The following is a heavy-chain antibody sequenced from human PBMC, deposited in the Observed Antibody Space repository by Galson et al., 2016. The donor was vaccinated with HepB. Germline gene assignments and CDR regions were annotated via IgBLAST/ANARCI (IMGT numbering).Heavy chain of an antibody. D-gene: IGHD2-15*01. CDR3: AKEVYSRAAIPSLDAFDM. CDR2: ITDNGAYT. Sequence: SLRLSCAASEFRFSTFAMNWVRQTPAKGLEWVSGITDNGAYTNYEDSVKGRFTIPRDKTKNTLFLQMNSLGVEDTAVYYCAKEVYSRAAIPSLDAFDMWGQGTVVTVSS. CDR1: EFRFSTFA. J-gene: IGHJ3*02. V-gene: IGHV3-23*01.